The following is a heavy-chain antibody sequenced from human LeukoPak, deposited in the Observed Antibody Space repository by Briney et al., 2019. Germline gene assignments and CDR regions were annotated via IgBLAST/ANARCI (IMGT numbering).Heavy chain of an antibody. Sequence: GGSLRLSCAASGFTFSSYSVNWVRQALGKGLEWVSSISSSSSYIYYADSVKGRFTISRDNAKNSLYLQMNSLRAEDTAVYYCARALLWFGESNYFDYWGQGTLVTVSS. J-gene: IGHJ4*02. CDR3: ARALLWFGESNYFDY. CDR2: ISSSSSYI. CDR1: GFTFSSYS. D-gene: IGHD3-10*01. V-gene: IGHV3-21*01.